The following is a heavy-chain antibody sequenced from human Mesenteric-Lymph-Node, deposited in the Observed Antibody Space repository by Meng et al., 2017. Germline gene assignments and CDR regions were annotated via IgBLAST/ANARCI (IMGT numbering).Heavy chain of an antibody. CDR3: ARDGYSDAYYYYYGMDV. Sequence: GESLKISCAASGFTVSSNYMRWVRQAPGKGLEWVSVIYSCGSSYYADSVKGRFTISRDNSKNTLYLQMNSLRAEDTAVYYCARDGYSDAYYYYYGMDVWGQGTTVTVSS. J-gene: IGHJ6*02. CDR2: IYSCGSS. V-gene: IGHV3-66*03. D-gene: IGHD5-12*01. CDR1: GFTVSSNY.